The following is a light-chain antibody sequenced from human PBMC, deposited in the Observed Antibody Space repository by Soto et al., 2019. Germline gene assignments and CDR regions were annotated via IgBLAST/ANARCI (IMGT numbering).Light chain of an antibody. CDR2: SAS. Sequence: IVLTHSPCTLSLSPLQRATLSFMSSQSLSSAFLAWYQQKPGQAPRLLIYSASSRATGVPDRFSGSGSGTDFTLTISRLEPEDFAVYYCQQCGSSPETFGQGTKVDIK. V-gene: IGKV3-20*01. CDR3: QQCGSSPET. J-gene: IGKJ1*01. CDR1: QSLSSAF.